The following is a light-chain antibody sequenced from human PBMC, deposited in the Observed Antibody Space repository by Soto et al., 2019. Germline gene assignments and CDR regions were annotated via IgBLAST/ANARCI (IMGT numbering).Light chain of an antibody. CDR1: SSDVVGYNY. J-gene: IGLJ1*01. CDR3: SSYTSSSTYV. Sequence: QSVLTQPASVSVSPGQSITISCTGTSSDVVGYNYVSWYQQHPGKAPKLMIYDVSNRPSGVSNRFSGSKSGNTASLTISGLQAEDEADYYCSSYTSSSTYVFGTG. CDR2: DVS. V-gene: IGLV2-14*01.